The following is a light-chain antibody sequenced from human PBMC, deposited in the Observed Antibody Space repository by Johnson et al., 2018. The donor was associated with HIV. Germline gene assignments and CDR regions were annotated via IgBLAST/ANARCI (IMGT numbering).Light chain of an antibody. Sequence: QSVLTQPPSVSAAPGQKVTISCSGSNSNIGNNYVSWYQQLPGTAPKLLIYDNNKRPSGIPDRFSGSKSGTSATLGLTGLQTGDEADFYCGAWDSSLSAYVFGSGTKLTVL. CDR1: NSNIGNNY. J-gene: IGLJ1*01. CDR2: DNN. CDR3: GAWDSSLSAYV. V-gene: IGLV1-51*01.